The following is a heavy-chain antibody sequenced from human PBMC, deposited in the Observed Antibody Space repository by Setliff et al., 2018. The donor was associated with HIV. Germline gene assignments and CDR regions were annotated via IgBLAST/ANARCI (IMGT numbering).Heavy chain of an antibody. CDR1: GGSISSYY. CDR2: IYYSGNT. V-gene: IGHV4-59*08. J-gene: IGHJ1*01. D-gene: IGHD3-10*01. CDR3: ARHHNTMVRGVAYFQH. Sequence: SETLSLTCTVSGGSISSYYRSWIRQPPGKGLEWLGYIYYSGNTTYNPSLKSRVTISVDTSKKQFSLKLSSVIAADTAVYYCARHHNTMVRGVAYFQHWGQGTLVTVSS.